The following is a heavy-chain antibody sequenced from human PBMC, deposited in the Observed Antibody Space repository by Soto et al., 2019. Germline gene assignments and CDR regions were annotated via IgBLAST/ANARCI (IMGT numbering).Heavy chain of an antibody. CDR3: ARGGSLNWYFDL. CDR1: GFTFSSYW. Sequence: PGGSLRLSCAASGFTFSSYWMHWVRQAPGKGLVWVSRINSDGSSTSYADSVKGRFTNSRDNAKNTLYLQMNSLRAEDTAVYYCARGGSLNWYFDLWGRGTLVTVSS. CDR2: INSDGSST. V-gene: IGHV3-74*01. J-gene: IGHJ2*01. D-gene: IGHD1-26*01.